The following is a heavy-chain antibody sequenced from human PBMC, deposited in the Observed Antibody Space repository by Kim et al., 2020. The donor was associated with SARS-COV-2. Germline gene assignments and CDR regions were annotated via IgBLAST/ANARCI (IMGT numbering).Heavy chain of an antibody. CDR1: GFTFSSYG. V-gene: IGHV3-30*18. J-gene: IGHJ4*02. CDR3: AKTTVVTWDFDY. Sequence: GGSLRLSCAASGFTFSSYGMHWVRQAPGKGLEWVAVISYDGSNKYYADSVKGRFTISRDNSKNTLYLQMNSLRAEDTAVYYCAKTTVVTWDFDYWGQGTL. CDR2: ISYDGSNK. D-gene: IGHD4-17*01.